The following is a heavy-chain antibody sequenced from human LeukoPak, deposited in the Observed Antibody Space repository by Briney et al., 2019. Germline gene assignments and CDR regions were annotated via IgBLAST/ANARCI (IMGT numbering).Heavy chain of an antibody. J-gene: IGHJ4*02. D-gene: IGHD2-2*01. CDR1: GYKFTNYW. V-gene: IGHV5-51*01. CDR2: INAGDSET. CDR3: ARVVVPAAISF. Sequence: PGESLKISCKASGYKFTNYWIGWVRQMSGKGLEWMGIINAGDSETIYSPSFQGQLTISVDKSVSTAYLHWTSLKASDTAMYYCARVVVPAAISFWGQGTLVNAFS.